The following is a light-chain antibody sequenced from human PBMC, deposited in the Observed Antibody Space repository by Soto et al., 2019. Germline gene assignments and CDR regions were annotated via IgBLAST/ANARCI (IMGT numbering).Light chain of an antibody. CDR2: RNI. CDR3: QSYDRSLSGSVV. V-gene: IGLV1-40*01. Sequence: QSVLTQPPSVSGAPGQRVTISCTGSSSNIGAGYDVHWYQHFRGTAPKLLIYRNIGRPSGVPDRFSASKSGTSAFLAITGLQAEDEAHYYCQSYDRSLSGSVVVGGGTKLTVL. CDR1: SSNIGAGYD. J-gene: IGLJ2*01.